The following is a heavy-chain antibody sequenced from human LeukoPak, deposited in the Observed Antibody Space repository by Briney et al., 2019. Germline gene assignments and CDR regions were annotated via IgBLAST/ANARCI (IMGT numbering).Heavy chain of an antibody. V-gene: IGHV3-48*03. Sequence: QPGGSLRLSCAASGFTFSSYEMNWVRQAPGKGLEWVSYISSSSSTIYYADSVKGRFTISRDNAKNSLYLQMNSLRAEDTAVYYCARGPRGYDSSGYPEFFQHWGQGTLVTVSS. CDR3: ARGPRGYDSSGYPEFFQH. CDR1: GFTFSSYE. D-gene: IGHD3-22*01. J-gene: IGHJ1*01. CDR2: ISSSSSTI.